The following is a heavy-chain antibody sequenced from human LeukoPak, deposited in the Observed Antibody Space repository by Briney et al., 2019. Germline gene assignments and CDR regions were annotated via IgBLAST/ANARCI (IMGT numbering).Heavy chain of an antibody. CDR3: AIIYGDTGFDY. J-gene: IGHJ4*02. Sequence: PGVSLRLSCAASGFTFSSYWMHWVRQAPGKGLVWVSRINSDGSTTSNADSVKGRFTISRDNANNTLYLQMNSLRAEDTTVYYCAIIYGDTGFDYWGQGTLATASS. V-gene: IGHV3-74*01. D-gene: IGHD4-17*01. CDR2: INSDGSTT. CDR1: GFTFSSYW.